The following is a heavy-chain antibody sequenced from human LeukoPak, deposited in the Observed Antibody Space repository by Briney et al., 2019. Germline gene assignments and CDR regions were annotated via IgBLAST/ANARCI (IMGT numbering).Heavy chain of an antibody. J-gene: IGHJ5*02. CDR3: AILGYCSDTSCFRFDP. CDR2: IYYTGTT. D-gene: IGHD2-2*01. V-gene: IGHV4-39*07. CDR1: VGSIRGGSEY. Sequence: SESLSLTCTVSVGSIRGGSEYCGWIRQPPGKGLEWNGSIYYTGTTYYNPSFKSRASISVDTSKNQCSLRLSSVTAADTAIYNCAILGYCSDTSCFRFDPWGQGVLVTVSS.